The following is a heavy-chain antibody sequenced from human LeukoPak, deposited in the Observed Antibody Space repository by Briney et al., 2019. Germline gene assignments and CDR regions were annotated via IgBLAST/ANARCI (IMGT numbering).Heavy chain of an antibody. D-gene: IGHD3-10*01. J-gene: IGHJ3*02. Sequence: SETLSLTCTVSGGSISSSSYYWSWIRQPPGKGLEWIGYIYYSGSTNYNPSLKSRVTISVDTSKNQFSLKLSSVTAADTAVYYCARHSGSGANDVFDIWGPGTMVSVSS. CDR1: GGSISSSSYY. CDR2: IYYSGST. CDR3: ARHSGSGANDVFDI. V-gene: IGHV4-61*05.